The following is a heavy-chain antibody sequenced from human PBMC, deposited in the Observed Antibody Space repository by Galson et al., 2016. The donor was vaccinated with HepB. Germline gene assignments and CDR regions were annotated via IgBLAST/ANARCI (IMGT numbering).Heavy chain of an antibody. CDR2: IYNDGSI. CDR3: ARVLLYYYGMDV. Sequence: SLRLSCAASGFSVSRNYMTWVRQAPGKGLEWVSVIYNDGSIYYADAVKGRFTISRDNSKNTLYLQMNSLRAEDTAVYHCARVLLYYYGMDVWGQGTTVTVSS. CDR1: GFSVSRNY. V-gene: IGHV3-53*01. J-gene: IGHJ6*02.